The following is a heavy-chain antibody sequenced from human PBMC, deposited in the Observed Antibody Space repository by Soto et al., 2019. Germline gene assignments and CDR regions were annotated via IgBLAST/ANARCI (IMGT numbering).Heavy chain of an antibody. Sequence: PGGSLRLSCAASGFTFDDYAMHWVRQAPGKGLEWVSGISWNSGSIGYADSVKGRFTISRDNAKNSLYLQMNSLRAEDTALYYCAKDSPQYAFDIWGQGTMVTVSS. J-gene: IGHJ3*02. CDR1: GFTFDDYA. CDR2: ISWNSGSI. CDR3: AKDSPQYAFDI. V-gene: IGHV3-9*01.